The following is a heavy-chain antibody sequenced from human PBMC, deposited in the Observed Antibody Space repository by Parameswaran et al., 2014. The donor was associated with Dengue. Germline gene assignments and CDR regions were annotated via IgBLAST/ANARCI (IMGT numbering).Heavy chain of an antibody. V-gene: IGHV3-30-3*01. CDR2: ISYDGSNK. J-gene: IGHJ4*02. Sequence: VRQAPGKGLEWVAVISYDGSNKYYADSVKGRFTISRDNSKNTLYLQMNSLRAEDTAVYYCARALAGTDYWGQGTLVTVSS. D-gene: IGHD1-1*01. CDR3: ARALAGTDY.